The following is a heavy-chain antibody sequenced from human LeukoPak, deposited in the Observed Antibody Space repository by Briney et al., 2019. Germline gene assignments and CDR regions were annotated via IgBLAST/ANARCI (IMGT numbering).Heavy chain of an antibody. V-gene: IGHV1-2*02. CDR2: INPNTGDT. D-gene: IGHD1-1*01. CDR1: GYTFTDYY. CDR3: ARGEVRYWNQCCKNWFDG. Sequence: GASVKVSCKASGYTFTDYYMHWVRQTPGQGLEWMGLINPNTGDTNYAQKFQGRVTMTRDTSTSTAYMERSRLRSEATAVYYRARGEVRYWNQCCKNWFDGWGQGTLVTASS. J-gene: IGHJ5*02.